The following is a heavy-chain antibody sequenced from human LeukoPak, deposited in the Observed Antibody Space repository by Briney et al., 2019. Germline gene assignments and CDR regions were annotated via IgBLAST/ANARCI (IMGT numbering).Heavy chain of an antibody. V-gene: IGHV3-30*03. D-gene: IGHD3-22*01. Sequence: GGSLRLSCAASGFTFSSYGMHWVRQAPGKGLEWVAVISYDGSNKYYADSVKGRFTISRDNSKNTLYLQMNSLRAEDTAVYYCARGIQTYYYDSSPPYYFDYWGQGTLVTVSS. CDR3: ARGIQTYYYDSSPPYYFDY. CDR1: GFTFSSYG. J-gene: IGHJ4*02. CDR2: ISYDGSNK.